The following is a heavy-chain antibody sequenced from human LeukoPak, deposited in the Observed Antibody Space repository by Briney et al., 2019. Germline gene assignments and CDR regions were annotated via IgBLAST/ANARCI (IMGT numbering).Heavy chain of an antibody. D-gene: IGHD1-1*01. Sequence: ASVKVSCKASGYTFTSYGISWVRQAPGQGREGMGLISAYDGNTNYAQTLQGRVTMTTDTSTSTAYLGLRSLRSDDTGVYYCARGRNWNDGWRWFDTWGQGTLVTVSS. V-gene: IGHV1-18*01. CDR3: ARGRNWNDGWRWFDT. CDR2: ISAYDGNT. CDR1: GYTFTSYG. J-gene: IGHJ5*02.